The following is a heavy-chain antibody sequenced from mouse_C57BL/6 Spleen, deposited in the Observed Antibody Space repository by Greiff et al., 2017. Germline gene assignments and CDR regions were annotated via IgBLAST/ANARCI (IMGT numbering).Heavy chain of an antibody. CDR3: ARGSSNSYYAMDY. CDR2: ILPGSGRT. CDR1: GYTFTGYW. J-gene: IGHJ4*01. D-gene: IGHD2-5*01. Sequence: VQLQQSGAELMKPGASVKLSCKATGYTFTGYWIEWVKQRPGHGLEWIGEILPGSGRTKYNEKFKGKATFTADTSSNTAYMQRSSLTTEDSAIYYCARGSSNSYYAMDYWGQGTSVTVSS. V-gene: IGHV1-9*01.